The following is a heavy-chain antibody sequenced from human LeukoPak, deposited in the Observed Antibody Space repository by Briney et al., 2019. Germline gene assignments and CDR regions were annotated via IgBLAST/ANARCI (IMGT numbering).Heavy chain of an antibody. D-gene: IGHD5-24*01. CDR1: GGTFSSYA. Sequence: ASVKVSCKASGGTFSSYAISWVRQAPGQGLEWMGWINPNSGGTNYAQRFQGRVTMTRDTSISTAYMELSRLRSDDTAVYYCARDIDRWFDYWGQGTLVTVSS. CDR3: ARDIDRWFDY. J-gene: IGHJ4*02. V-gene: IGHV1-2*02. CDR2: INPNSGGT.